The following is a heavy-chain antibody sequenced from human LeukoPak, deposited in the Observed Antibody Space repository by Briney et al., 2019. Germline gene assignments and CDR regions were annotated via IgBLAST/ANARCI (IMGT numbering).Heavy chain of an antibody. J-gene: IGHJ2*01. CDR3: ARDRDDPPDYWYFDL. D-gene: IGHD3-10*01. CDR1: GGTFSSYA. CDR2: IIPIFGTA. Sequence: SVKVSCKASGGTFSSYAISWVRQAPGQGLGWMGGIIPIFGTANYAQKFQGRVTITADESTSTAYMELSSLRSEDTAVYYCARDRDDPPDYWYFDLWGRGTLVTVSS. V-gene: IGHV1-69*13.